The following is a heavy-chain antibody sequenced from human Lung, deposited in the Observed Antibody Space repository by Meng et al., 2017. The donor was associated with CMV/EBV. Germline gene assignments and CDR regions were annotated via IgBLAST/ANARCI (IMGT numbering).Heavy chain of an antibody. V-gene: IGHV3-21*01. CDR1: GFTFSSYS. CDR2: ISSSSYI. CDR3: ARDLGVVPADIYGN. Sequence: LSLTXAASGFTFSSYSMTWVRHAPGKGLEWVSSISSSSYIYYADSVYGRFTISRDNAKNSLYLQMNSLRAEDTAVYYCARDLGVVPADIYGNWGQGTMVTVSS. J-gene: IGHJ4*02. D-gene: IGHD2-2*02.